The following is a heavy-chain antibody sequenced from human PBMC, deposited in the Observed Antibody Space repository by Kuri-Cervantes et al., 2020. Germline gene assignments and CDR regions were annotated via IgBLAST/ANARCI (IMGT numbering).Heavy chain of an antibody. V-gene: IGHV6-1*01. J-gene: IGHJ1*01. Sequence: SETLSLTCAISGDSVSSNSAAWNWIRQSPSRGLEWLGRTYYRSKWYNDYAVSVKSRITINPDTSKNQFSLQLNSVTPEDTAVYYCARDSGITMVRGVIITGSEYFQHWGQGTLVTVSS. CDR3: ARDSGITMVRGVIITGSEYFQH. CDR2: TYYRSKWYN. CDR1: GDSVSSNSAA. D-gene: IGHD3-10*01.